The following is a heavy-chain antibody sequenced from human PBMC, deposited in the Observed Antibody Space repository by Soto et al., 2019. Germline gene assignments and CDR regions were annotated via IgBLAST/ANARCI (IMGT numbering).Heavy chain of an antibody. CDR1: GGSISSYY. D-gene: IGHD6-13*01. CDR3: ARLNTYSSSWYGGYYYYGMDV. J-gene: IGHJ6*02. Sequence: SETLPHTCTVSGGSISSYYWIWIRQPPGKGLEWIGYIYYSGSTNYNPSLKSRVTISVDTSKNQFSLKLSSVTAADTAVYYCARLNTYSSSWYGGYYYYGMDVWGQGTTVTAP. V-gene: IGHV4-59*08. CDR2: IYYSGST.